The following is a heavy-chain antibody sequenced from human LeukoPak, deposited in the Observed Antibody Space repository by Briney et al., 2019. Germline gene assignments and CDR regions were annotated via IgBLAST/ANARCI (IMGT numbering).Heavy chain of an antibody. CDR2: INPNSGGT. J-gene: IGHJ4*02. V-gene: IGHV1-2*02. Sequence: APVKVSCKASGYTFTGYYMHWVRQAPGQGLEWMGWINPNSGGTNYAQKFQGRVTMTRDTSISTAYMELSRLRSDDTAVYYCARDLPPEVNYFYWGQGTLVTVSS. CDR3: ARDLPPEVNYFY. D-gene: IGHD1-7*01. CDR1: GYTFTGYY.